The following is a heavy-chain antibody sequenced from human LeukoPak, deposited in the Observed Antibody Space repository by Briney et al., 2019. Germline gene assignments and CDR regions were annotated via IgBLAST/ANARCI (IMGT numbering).Heavy chain of an antibody. D-gene: IGHD5-24*01. V-gene: IGHV4-34*01. J-gene: IGHJ4*02. CDR2: INHSGST. CDR1: GGSFSGYY. Sequence: SETLSLTCAVYGGSFSGYYWSWIRQPPGKGLEWIGEINHSGSTNYNPSLKSRVTISVDTSKNQFSLKLSSVTAADTAVYCCARGYGDGYPSPPDYWGQGTLVTVSS. CDR3: ARGYGDGYPSPPDY.